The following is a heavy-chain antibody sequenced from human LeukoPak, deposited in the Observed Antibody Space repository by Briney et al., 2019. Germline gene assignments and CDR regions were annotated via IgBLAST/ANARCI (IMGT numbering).Heavy chain of an antibody. CDR1: RGTFSNYA. Sequence: SVRVSCKASRGTFSNYAISWVRQAPGQGLEWMGGIIPIFGTANYAQKFQGRVTMTRDTSISTAYMELSRLRSDDTAVYYCARAPDSRTVDYYMDVWGKGTTVTVSS. J-gene: IGHJ6*03. V-gene: IGHV1-69*05. CDR2: IIPIFGTA. D-gene: IGHD3-22*01. CDR3: ARAPDSRTVDYYMDV.